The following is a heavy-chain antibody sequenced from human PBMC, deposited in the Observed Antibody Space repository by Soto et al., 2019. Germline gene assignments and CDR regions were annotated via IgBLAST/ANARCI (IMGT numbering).Heavy chain of an antibody. V-gene: IGHV4-34*01. Sequence: SETLSLTCAVYGGSFSGYYWSWIRQPPGKGLEWIGEINHSGSTNYNPSLKSRVTISVDTSKNQFSLKLGSVTAADTAVYYCARGKLTYYDYVWGSYRYNGAAPYYYYGMDVWGQGTTVTVSS. CDR2: INHSGST. CDR1: GGSFSGYY. J-gene: IGHJ6*02. CDR3: ARGKLTYYDYVWGSYRYNGAAPYYYYGMDV. D-gene: IGHD3-16*02.